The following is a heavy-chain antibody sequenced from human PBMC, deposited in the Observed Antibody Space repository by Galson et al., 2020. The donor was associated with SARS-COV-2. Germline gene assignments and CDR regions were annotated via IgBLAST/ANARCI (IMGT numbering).Heavy chain of an antibody. CDR1: GFSLSTSGMC. D-gene: IGHD3-10*01. V-gene: IGHV2-70*17. Sequence: SGPTLVKPTQTLTLTCTFSGFSLSTSGMCVSWVRQPPGKALEWLAQLAWGDEKFYSSSLQTRLTISKDTSKNQVVLTMTNMDPVDTATYYCARSEYGSGTYYYFDYWGQGTLVTVSS. J-gene: IGHJ4*02. CDR3: ARSEYGSGTYYYFDY. CDR2: LAWGDEK.